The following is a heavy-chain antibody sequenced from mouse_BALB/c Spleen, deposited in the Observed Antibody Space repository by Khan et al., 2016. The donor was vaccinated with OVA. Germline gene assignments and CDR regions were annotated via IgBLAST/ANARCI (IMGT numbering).Heavy chain of an antibody. CDR2: ISSDGDYT. D-gene: IGHD2-1*01. J-gene: IGHJ3*01. V-gene: IGHV5-9-3*01. Sequence: EVKVVESGGGLVKPGGSLKLSCAASGFTFSTYAMSWVRQTPEKRLEWVATISSDGDYTYYPDNVTGRFTISRDNAKNTLYLQMSSLRSEDTAMCYWARSPYGNFAYWGQGTLVTVSA. CDR3: ARSPYGNFAY. CDR1: GFTFSTYA.